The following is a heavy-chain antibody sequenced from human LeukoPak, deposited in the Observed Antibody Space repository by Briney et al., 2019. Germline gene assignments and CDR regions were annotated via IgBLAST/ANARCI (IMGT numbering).Heavy chain of an antibody. D-gene: IGHD3-22*01. CDR2: IIPIFGTA. V-gene: IGHV1-69*13. CDR3: AREGGSNYYDSSGYEPFDY. CDR1: GGTFSSYA. J-gene: IGHJ4*02. Sequence: GAPVKVSCKASGGTFSSYAISWVRQAPGQGLEWMGGIIPIFGTANYAQKFQGRVTITADESTSTAYMELSSLRSEDTAVYYCAREGGSNYYDSSGYEPFDYWGQGTLVTVSS.